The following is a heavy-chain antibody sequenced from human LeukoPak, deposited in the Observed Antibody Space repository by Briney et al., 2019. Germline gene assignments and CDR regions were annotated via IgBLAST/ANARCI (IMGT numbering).Heavy chain of an antibody. CDR1: GGTFSSYA. J-gene: IGHJ3*02. D-gene: IGHD6-6*01. Sequence: ASVKVSCKASGGTFSSYAISWVRQAPGQGLEWMGGIIPTFGTANYAQKFQGRVTITADESTSTAYMELSSLRSEDTAVYYCARESGSSDAFDIWGQGTMVTVSS. V-gene: IGHV1-69*13. CDR2: IIPTFGTA. CDR3: ARESGSSDAFDI.